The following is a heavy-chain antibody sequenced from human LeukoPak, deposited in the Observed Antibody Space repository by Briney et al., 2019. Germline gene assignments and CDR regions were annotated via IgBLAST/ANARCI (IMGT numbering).Heavy chain of an antibody. D-gene: IGHD6-13*01. CDR1: GGSFSGYY. J-gene: IGHJ4*02. CDR3: ARLSVGSSWYVGFDY. V-gene: IGHV4-34*01. Sequence: SETLSLTCAVYGGSFSGYYWSWIRQPPGKGLEWIGEINHSGSTNYNPSLKSRVTISVDTSKNQFSLKLSSVTAADTAVYYCARLSVGSSWYVGFDYWGQGTMVTVSS. CDR2: INHSGST.